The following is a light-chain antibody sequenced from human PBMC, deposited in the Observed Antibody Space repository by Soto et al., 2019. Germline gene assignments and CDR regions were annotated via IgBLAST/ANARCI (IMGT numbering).Light chain of an antibody. V-gene: IGKV1-39*01. CDR1: QSITNF. CDR3: QQSYTTPRLS. CDR2: AAS. J-gene: IGKJ4*01. Sequence: DIQMTQSPSSLSASVGDKLTITCRANQSITNFLNWYQKKPGEVPKLLIYAASRLESGVPSRFGGSGSGTDFALTINSLQPEDFATYYCQQSYTTPRLSFGGGTRVEFK.